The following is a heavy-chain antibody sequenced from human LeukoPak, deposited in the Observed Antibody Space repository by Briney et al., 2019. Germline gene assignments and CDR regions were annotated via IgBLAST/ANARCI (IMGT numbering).Heavy chain of an antibody. D-gene: IGHD2-2*01. V-gene: IGHV3-23*01. CDR2: ISGSGDTT. CDR3: AKGVVVAPDVTPFDY. Sequence: GGSLRLSCAASGFTFSSFAMNWVRQAPGKGLEWVSIISGSGDTTHYTDSVKGRFTISRDNSKNTLYLQMNSLRAEDTAVYYCAKGVVVAPDVTPFDYWGQGTLVTVSS. J-gene: IGHJ4*02. CDR1: GFTFSSFA.